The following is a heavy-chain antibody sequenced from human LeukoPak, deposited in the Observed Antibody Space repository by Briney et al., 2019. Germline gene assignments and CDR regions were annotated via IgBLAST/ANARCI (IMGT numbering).Heavy chain of an antibody. CDR3: ARRPITGILIPFDY. J-gene: IGHJ4*02. V-gene: IGHV4-39*01. D-gene: IGHD1-20*01. Sequence: SETLSLTCTVSGGPISSSRFYWGWIRQPPGKGREWIGSIYYSGSTYYTPSLKSRVTISVHTSKNQFSLKLSSVTAADTAVYYCARRPITGILIPFDYWGQGTLVTVSS. CDR2: IYYSGST. CDR1: GGPISSSRFY.